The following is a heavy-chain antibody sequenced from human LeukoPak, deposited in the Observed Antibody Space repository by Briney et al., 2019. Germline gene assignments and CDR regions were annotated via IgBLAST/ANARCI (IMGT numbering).Heavy chain of an antibody. V-gene: IGHV4-4*07. Sequence: SETLSLTCAVYGGSFSGYYWSWIRQPAGKGLEWIGRIYTSGSTNYNPSLKSRVTMSVDTSKNQFSLKLSSVTAADTAVYYCARDGRELSYYDFWSGYPQGGYFDYWGQGTLVTVSS. J-gene: IGHJ4*02. CDR3: ARDGRELSYYDFWSGYPQGGYFDY. CDR1: GGSFSGYY. CDR2: IYTSGST. D-gene: IGHD3-3*01.